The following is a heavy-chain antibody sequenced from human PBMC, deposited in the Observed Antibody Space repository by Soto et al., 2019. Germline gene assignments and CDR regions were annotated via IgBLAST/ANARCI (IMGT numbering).Heavy chain of an antibody. Sequence: QVQLQESGPGLVKPSETLSLTCTVSGGSVSSGSYYWSWIRQPPGKGLEWIGYIYYSGSTNYNPSLKSRVTISVDTSKNQFSLKLSSVTAADTAVYYCARDPGVWFGELSFDYWGQGTLVTVSS. V-gene: IGHV4-61*01. CDR3: ARDPGVWFGELSFDY. CDR2: IYYSGST. CDR1: GGSVSSGSYY. J-gene: IGHJ4*02. D-gene: IGHD3-10*01.